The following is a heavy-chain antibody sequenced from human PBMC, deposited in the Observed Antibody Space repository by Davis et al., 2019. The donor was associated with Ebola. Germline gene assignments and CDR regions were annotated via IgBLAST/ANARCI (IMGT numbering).Heavy chain of an antibody. V-gene: IGHV3-23*01. J-gene: IGHJ4*02. CDR2: ITSSGATT. Sequence: GESLKISCTASEFTFSNSAMSWVRQSPGKGLEWVSAITSSGATTGYADSVKGRLTISRDNSKNTLYLQMNSLRAEDTAMYYCAKRTDSRSFEFWGQGTLVTVSS. CDR3: AKRTDSRSFEF. D-gene: IGHD3-3*01. CDR1: EFTFSNSA.